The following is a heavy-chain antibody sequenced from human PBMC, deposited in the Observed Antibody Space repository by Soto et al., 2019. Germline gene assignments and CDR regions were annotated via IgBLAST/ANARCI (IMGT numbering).Heavy chain of an antibody. V-gene: IGHV4-39*01. CDR1: GGSISSSSYY. J-gene: IGHJ6*02. Sequence: SETLSLTCTVSGGSISSSSYYWGWIRQPPGKGREWIGSIYYSGSTYYNPSLKSRVTTSVDTSKNQFSLKLSSVTAADTAVYYCARHEPRCCSSTSCPPVWYYYYGMDVWGQGTTVTVSS. D-gene: IGHD2-2*01. CDR2: IYYSGST. CDR3: ARHEPRCCSSTSCPPVWYYYYGMDV.